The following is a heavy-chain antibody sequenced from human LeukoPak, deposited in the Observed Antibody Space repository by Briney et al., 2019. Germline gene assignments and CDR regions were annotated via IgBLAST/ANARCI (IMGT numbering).Heavy chain of an antibody. Sequence: GGSLRLSCAASGFTFSSYAMIWVRQAPGKGLEWVSAISGSGGSTYYADSVKGRFTISRDNSKNTLFLQLNSLRVEDTAVYYCAKGSLSTVTSAWGQGTLVTVSS. CDR3: AKGSLSTVTSA. CDR2: ISGSGGST. J-gene: IGHJ4*02. D-gene: IGHD4-11*01. CDR1: GFTFSSYA. V-gene: IGHV3-23*01.